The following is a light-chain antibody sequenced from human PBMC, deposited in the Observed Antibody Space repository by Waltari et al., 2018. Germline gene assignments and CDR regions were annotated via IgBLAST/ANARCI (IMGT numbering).Light chain of an antibody. V-gene: IGKV1-39*01. Sequence: DIQMTQSPSSLSASVGDRVTITCRASQTINKYLNWYQKKPGRAPKVLISVISYLHTGVPSRFSGSGSGTDFTLTISSLQPADFATYYCQQSDSLPLTFGGGTKVEIK. J-gene: IGKJ4*01. CDR2: VIS. CDR3: QQSDSLPLT. CDR1: QTINKY.